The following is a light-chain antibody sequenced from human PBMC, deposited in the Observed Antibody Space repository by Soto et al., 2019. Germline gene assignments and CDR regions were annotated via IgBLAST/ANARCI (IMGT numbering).Light chain of an antibody. V-gene: IGLV2-23*03. Sequence: QSVLTQPASVSGSPGQSITISSTGTSSDVGSYNLVSWYQQHPGKAPKLMIYEGSKRPSGVSNRFSGSKSGNTASLTISGLQAEDEADYCCCSYAGSSTFSVVVGGGTKLTVL. CDR3: CSYAGSSTFSVV. J-gene: IGLJ2*01. CDR2: EGS. CDR1: SSDVGSYNL.